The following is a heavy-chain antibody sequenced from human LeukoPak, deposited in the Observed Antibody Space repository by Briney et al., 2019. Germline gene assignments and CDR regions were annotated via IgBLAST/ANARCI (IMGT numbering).Heavy chain of an antibody. J-gene: IGHJ3*02. CDR2: IIPIFGTA. Sequence: SVKVSCKASGGTFSSYAISWVRQAPGQGLEWMGGIIPIFGTANYAQKFQGRVTITADESTSTAYMELSSLRSEDTAVYYCGRALSITMIVVPDAFDIWGQGTMVTVSS. D-gene: IGHD3-22*01. V-gene: IGHV1-69*13. CDR3: GRALSITMIVVPDAFDI. CDR1: GGTFSSYA.